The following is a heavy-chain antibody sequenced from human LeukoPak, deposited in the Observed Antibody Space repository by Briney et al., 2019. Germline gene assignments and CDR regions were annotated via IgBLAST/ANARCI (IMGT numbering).Heavy chain of an antibody. Sequence: SETLSLTCTVSGGSISSYYWSWIRQPAGKGLEWIGRIYTSGSTNYNPSLKSRVTMSVDTSKNQFSLKLSSVTAADTAVYYCARRGIVVVPAAMESRNNWFDPWGQGTLVTVSS. CDR2: IYTSGST. CDR1: GGSISSYY. V-gene: IGHV4-4*07. D-gene: IGHD2-2*01. CDR3: ARRGIVVVPAAMESRNNWFDP. J-gene: IGHJ5*02.